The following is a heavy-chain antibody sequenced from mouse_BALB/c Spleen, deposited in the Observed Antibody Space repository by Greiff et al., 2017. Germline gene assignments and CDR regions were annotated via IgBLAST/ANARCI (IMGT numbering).Heavy chain of an antibody. D-gene: IGHD1-2*01. CDR3: ASHYYGYVFAY. J-gene: IGHJ3*01. CDR1: GFAFSSYD. Sequence: DVKLVESGGGLVKPGGSLKLSCAASGFAFSSYDMSWVRQTPEKRLEWVAYISSGGGSTYYPDNVKGRFTISRDNAKSTLYLQMSSLKSEDTAMYYCASHYYGYVFAYWGQGTLVTVSA. V-gene: IGHV5-12-1*01. CDR2: ISSGGGST.